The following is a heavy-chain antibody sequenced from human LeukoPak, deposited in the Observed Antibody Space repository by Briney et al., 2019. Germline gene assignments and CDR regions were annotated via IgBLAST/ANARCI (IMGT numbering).Heavy chain of an antibody. J-gene: IGHJ4*02. V-gene: IGHV4-39*01. Sequence: SETLSLTCTVSGGSISSSSYYWGWIRQPPGKGLEWIGSIYYSGSTYYNPSLKSRVTISVDTSKNQFSLKLSSVTAADTAVYYCARQFRRPFDYWGQGTLVTVSS. CDR3: ARQFRRPFDY. CDR2: IYYSGST. CDR1: GGSISSSSYY.